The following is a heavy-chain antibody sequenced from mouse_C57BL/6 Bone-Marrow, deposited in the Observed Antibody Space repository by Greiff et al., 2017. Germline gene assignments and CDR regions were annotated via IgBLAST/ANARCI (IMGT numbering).Heavy chain of an antibody. J-gene: IGHJ2*01. Sequence: EVMLVESGGGLVQPGGSLKLSCAASGFTFSDYGMAWVRQAPRKGPEWVAFISNLAYSIYYADTVTGRFTISRENAKNTLYLEMSSLRSEDTAMYDCARGDYDYGFDYWGQGTTLTVSS. CDR2: ISNLAYSI. CDR1: GFTFSDYG. CDR3: ARGDYDYGFDY. D-gene: IGHD2-4*01. V-gene: IGHV5-15*04.